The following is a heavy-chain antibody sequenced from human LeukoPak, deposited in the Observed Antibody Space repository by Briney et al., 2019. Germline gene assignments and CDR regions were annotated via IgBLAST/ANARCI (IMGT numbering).Heavy chain of an antibody. J-gene: IGHJ4*02. Sequence: SETLSLTCTVSGGSISSSSYYWGWIRQPPGKGLEWIGSIYYSGSTYYNPSLKSRVTISVDTSKNQFSLKLSSVTAADTAVYYCARTARDSSSAAVFDYWGQGTLVTVSS. CDR2: IYYSGST. CDR1: GGSISSSSYY. V-gene: IGHV4-39*07. D-gene: IGHD6-6*01. CDR3: ARTARDSSSAAVFDY.